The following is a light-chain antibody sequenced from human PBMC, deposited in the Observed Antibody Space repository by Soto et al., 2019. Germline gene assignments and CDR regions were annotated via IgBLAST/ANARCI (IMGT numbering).Light chain of an antibody. CDR1: QSVSNN. V-gene: IGKV3-15*01. J-gene: IGKJ1*01. CDR2: GAS. Sequence: EIAMTQSPATLPAPAGERATLSCRASQSVSNNLAWYQKKPGQAPRLLIYGASTKATGIPARVSGSASGTEFALTISSLQSEDVACYYCQQYNNWGTFGQGPRVDIK. CDR3: QQYNNWGT.